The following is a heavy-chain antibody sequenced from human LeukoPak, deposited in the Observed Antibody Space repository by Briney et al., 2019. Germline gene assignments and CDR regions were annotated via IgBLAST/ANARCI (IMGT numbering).Heavy chain of an antibody. V-gene: IGHV3-21*01. Sequence: GGSLRLSCAASGFTFSSYSMNWVRQAPGKGLEWVPSISSSSSYIYYADSVKGRFTISRDNAKNSLYLQMNSLRAEDTAVYYCARDFWESGSDGPDYWGQGTLVTVSS. J-gene: IGHJ4*02. D-gene: IGHD3-10*01. CDR3: ARDFWESGSDGPDY. CDR1: GFTFSSYS. CDR2: ISSSSSYI.